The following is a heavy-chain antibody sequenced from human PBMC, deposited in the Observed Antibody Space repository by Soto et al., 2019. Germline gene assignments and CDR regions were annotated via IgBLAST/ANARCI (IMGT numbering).Heavy chain of an antibody. CDR3: TRDLDDSGYLHGRYDY. D-gene: IGHD3-22*01. J-gene: IGHJ4*02. V-gene: IGHV3-21*01. Sequence: PGGSLRLSCAASGFTLSGSTMTWVRQAPGRGLEWISSINSASTSVYYADSVRGRFSISRDNARNLLFLQMDSLSGEDTAVYYCTRDLDDSGYLHGRYDYWGPGTLVTVSS. CDR2: INSASTSV. CDR1: GFTLSGST.